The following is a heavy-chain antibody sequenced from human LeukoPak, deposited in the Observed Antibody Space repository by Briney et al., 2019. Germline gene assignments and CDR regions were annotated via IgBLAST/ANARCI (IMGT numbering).Heavy chain of an antibody. J-gene: IGHJ5*02. Sequence: SVKVSCKASGGTFSSYAISWVRQAPGQGLEWMGRIIPIFGTANYAQKFQGRVTITTDESTSTSYMELSSLRSEDTAVYYCARDQPDDYDFWSGRNWFDPSGQGTLVTVSS. V-gene: IGHV1-69*05. CDR2: IIPIFGTA. CDR1: GGTFSSYA. D-gene: IGHD3-3*01. CDR3: ARDQPDDYDFWSGRNWFDP.